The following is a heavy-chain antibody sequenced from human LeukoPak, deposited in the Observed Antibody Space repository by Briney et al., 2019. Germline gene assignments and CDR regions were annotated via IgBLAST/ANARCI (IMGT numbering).Heavy chain of an antibody. J-gene: IGHJ6*02. CDR2: ISWNSGSI. D-gene: IGHD1-20*01. CDR1: GFTFDDYA. CDR3: ASRNWNYGMDV. Sequence: GGSLRLSCAASGFTFDDYAMHWVRQAPGKGLEWVSGISWNSGSIGYADSVKGRFTISRDNAKNSLYLQMNSLRAEDTAVYYCASRNWNYGMDVWGQGTTVTVSS. V-gene: IGHV3-9*01.